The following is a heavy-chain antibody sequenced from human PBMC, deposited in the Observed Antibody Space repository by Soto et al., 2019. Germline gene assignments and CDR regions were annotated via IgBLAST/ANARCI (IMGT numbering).Heavy chain of an antibody. J-gene: IGHJ5*02. V-gene: IGHV4-31*03. D-gene: IGHD6-6*01. CDR1: GGSISSGGYY. CDR2: IYYSGST. Sequence: SETLSLTCTVSGGSISSGGYYWSWIRQHPGKGLEWIGYIYYSGSTYYNPSLKSRVTISVDTSKNQFSLKLSSVTAADTAVYYCARHGIWTFRQLHWFDPWGQGTLVTVSS. CDR3: ARHGIWTFRQLHWFDP.